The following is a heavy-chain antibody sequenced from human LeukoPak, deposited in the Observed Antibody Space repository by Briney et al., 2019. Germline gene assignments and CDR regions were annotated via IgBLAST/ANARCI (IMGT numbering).Heavy chain of an antibody. J-gene: IGHJ4*02. CDR3: ARVEFGYASGWYEGDY. CDR2: INSDGSRT. V-gene: IGHV3-74*01. CDR1: GFTFSSYW. Sequence: GGSLRLSCAASGFTFSSYWMNWVRQVPGKGLVYVSRINSDGSRTNYADSVRGRFTISRDNAKNTLYLQMNSLRAEDTAVYYCARVEFGYASGWYEGDYWGQGALVTVSS. D-gene: IGHD6-19*01.